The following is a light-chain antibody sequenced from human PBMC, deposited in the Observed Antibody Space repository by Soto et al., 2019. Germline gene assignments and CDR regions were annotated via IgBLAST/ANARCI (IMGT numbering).Light chain of an antibody. J-gene: IGKJ1*01. CDR3: QQRYSTPRA. V-gene: IGKV1-5*01. Sequence: DIPLTQSPSTLSASVGDRVTITCRASQSISSWLAWYQQKPGKAPKLLVYDASSLESGVPSRFSGSGSGTEFTLTISSLQPEDFATYYCQQRYSTPRAFGQGTKVDIK. CDR1: QSISSW. CDR2: DAS.